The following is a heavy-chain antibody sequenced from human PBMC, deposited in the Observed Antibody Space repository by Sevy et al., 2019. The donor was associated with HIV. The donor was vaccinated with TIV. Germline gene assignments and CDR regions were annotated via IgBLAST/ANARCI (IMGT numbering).Heavy chain of an antibody. CDR2: ISCDGSDD. CDR3: AKDKEDDYGDYYIDH. V-gene: IGHV3-30*18. D-gene: IGHD4-17*01. CDR1: GFIFSSYG. J-gene: IGHJ4*02. Sequence: GGSLRLSCSASGFIFSSYGMHWVRQTPGKGLEWVAIISCDGSDDCYAESVRGRFTISRDNSRNTLYLQMDSLRLEDTPIYYCAKDKEDDYGDYYIDHWGQGALVTVSS.